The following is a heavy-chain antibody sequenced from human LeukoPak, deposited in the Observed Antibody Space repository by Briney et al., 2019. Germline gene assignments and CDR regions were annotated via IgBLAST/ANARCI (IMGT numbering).Heavy chain of an antibody. Sequence: PSETLSLTCTVSGGSISSSSYYWGWIRQPPGKGLEWIGSIYYSGSTNYNPSLKSRVTISVDTSKNQFSLKLSSVTAADTAVYYCARLRGIAVAGTRTRNWFDPWGQGTLVTVSS. CDR3: ARLRGIAVAGTRTRNWFDP. CDR1: GGSISSSSYY. CDR2: IYYSGST. V-gene: IGHV4-39*07. D-gene: IGHD6-19*01. J-gene: IGHJ5*02.